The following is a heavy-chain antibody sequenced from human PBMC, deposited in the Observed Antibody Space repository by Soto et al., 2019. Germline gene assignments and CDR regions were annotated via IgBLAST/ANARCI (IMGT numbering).Heavy chain of an antibody. CDR2: IFSNDDK. V-gene: IGHV2-26*01. J-gene: IGHJ5*02. CDR1: GFSLSDARMG. D-gene: IGHD1-1*01. CDR3: ARIWRAGGAQLWFDP. Sequence: QVTLKESGPVLVKPTETLTLTCTVSGFSLSDARMGVSWIRQPPGKALEWLAHIFSNDDKFYSISLQNRLTIYKDASRSQVVLTMTNMDPVDTAAYYCARIWRAGGAQLWFDPWGQGTLVTVSS.